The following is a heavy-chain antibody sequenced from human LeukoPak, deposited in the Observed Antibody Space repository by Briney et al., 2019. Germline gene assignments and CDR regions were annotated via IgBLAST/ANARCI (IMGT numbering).Heavy chain of an antibody. CDR3: ARWDY. V-gene: IGHV3-7*05. CDR2: IKQDGSEK. Sequence: GGSLTLSCTASGHTHNSLWISWVRRAPGKGLEWVARIKQDGSEKYYVDSVKGRFTISRDNAKNSLYLQMNSLRAEDTAVYYCARWDYWGQGTLVTVSS. CDR1: GHTHNSLW. J-gene: IGHJ4*02.